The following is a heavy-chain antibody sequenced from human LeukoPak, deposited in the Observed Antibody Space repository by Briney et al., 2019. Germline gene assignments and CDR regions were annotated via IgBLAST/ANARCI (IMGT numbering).Heavy chain of an antibody. V-gene: IGHV3-33*01. CDR3: ARDIAVAGHIAGNWFDP. J-gene: IGHJ5*02. CDR2: IWYDGSNK. Sequence: GGSLRLSCAASGFTFSSYGMHWVRQAPGKGLEWVAVIWYDGSNKYYADSVKGRFTISRDNSKNTLYLQMNSLRAEDTAVYYCARDIAVAGHIAGNWFDPWGQGTLVTVSS. D-gene: IGHD6-19*01. CDR1: GFTFSSYG.